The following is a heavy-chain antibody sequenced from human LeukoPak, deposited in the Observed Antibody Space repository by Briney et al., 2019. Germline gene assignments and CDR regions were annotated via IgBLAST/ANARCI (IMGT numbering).Heavy chain of an antibody. CDR3: ARPLLKYYYDSSGYQY. V-gene: IGHV3-30-3*01. CDR1: GFTFSSYA. Sequence: GRSLRLSCAASGFTFSSYAMHWVRQAPGKGLEWVAVISYDGSNKYYADSVKGRFTISRDNSKNTLYLQMNSLRAEDTAVYYCARPLLKYYYDSSGYQYWGQGTLVTVSS. D-gene: IGHD3-22*01. J-gene: IGHJ4*02. CDR2: ISYDGSNK.